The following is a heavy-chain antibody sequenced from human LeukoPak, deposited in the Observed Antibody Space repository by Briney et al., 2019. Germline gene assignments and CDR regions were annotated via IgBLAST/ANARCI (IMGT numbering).Heavy chain of an antibody. V-gene: IGHV3-7*01. J-gene: IGHJ6*03. CDR1: GFTFSSYW. CDR2: INLDGSQK. CDR3: AKEDLPYYYYYYMDV. Sequence: GGSLRLSCAASGFTFSSYWMSWVRQAPGKGLEWVANINLDGSQKYYVDSLKGRFTISRDNSKNTLYLQMNSLRAEDTAVYYCAKEDLPYYYYYYMDVWGKGTTVTVSS.